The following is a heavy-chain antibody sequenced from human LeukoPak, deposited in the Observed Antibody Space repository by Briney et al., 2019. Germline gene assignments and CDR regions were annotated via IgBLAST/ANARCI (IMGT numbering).Heavy chain of an antibody. V-gene: IGHV4-59*01. Sequence: SETLSLTCTVSGGSISSYYWSWIRQPPGKGLKWIGNIYYSGYTTYSPSLRSRVTISVDKSKNQFSLKLSSVTAADTAVYYCARETSQKGAHYMDVWGKGPTITISS. CDR2: IYYSGYT. J-gene: IGHJ6*03. CDR1: GGSISSYY. CDR3: ARETSQKGAHYMDV. D-gene: IGHD3-16*01.